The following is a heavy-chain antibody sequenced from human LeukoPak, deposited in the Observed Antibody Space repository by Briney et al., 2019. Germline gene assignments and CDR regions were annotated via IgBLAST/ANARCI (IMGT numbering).Heavy chain of an antibody. CDR3: ARHIGYWYGMDV. Sequence: SETLSLTCTVSGGSTSSSSYYWGWIRQPPGKGLEWIGSIYYSGSTYYNPSLKSRVTISVDTSKNQFSLKLSSVTAADTAVYYCARHIGYWYGMDVWGQGTTVTVSS. CDR1: GGSTSSSSYY. D-gene: IGHD2-2*03. J-gene: IGHJ6*02. V-gene: IGHV4-39*01. CDR2: IYYSGST.